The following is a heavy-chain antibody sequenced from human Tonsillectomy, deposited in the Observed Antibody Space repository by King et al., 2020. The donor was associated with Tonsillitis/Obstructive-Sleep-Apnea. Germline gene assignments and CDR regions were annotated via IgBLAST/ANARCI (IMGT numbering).Heavy chain of an antibody. Sequence: DVQLVESGGGLVQPGGSLRLSCAASAFTFSTYSMNCVRQAPGKGLEWVAYISSSSSTIYYADAVKGRFTISRDNAKNSLYLQMNSLRDEDTAVYYCASLKYFQHWGQGTLVTVSS. CDR1: AFTFSTYS. CDR3: ASLKYFQH. J-gene: IGHJ1*01. V-gene: IGHV3-48*02. D-gene: IGHD3-9*01. CDR2: ISSSSSTI.